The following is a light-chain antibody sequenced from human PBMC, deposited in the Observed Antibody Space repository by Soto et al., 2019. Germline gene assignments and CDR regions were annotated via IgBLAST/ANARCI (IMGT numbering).Light chain of an antibody. CDR2: QAS. Sequence: DIQMTQSPSTLSASVGDRVTITCRASQYSNNGLAWHQQKPGKAPKVLIYQASNLESGVPSRFSGSGSGTEFTLTISSLQPDDFATYYCQQYNSYPWTFGQGTQVEVK. CDR3: QQYNSYPWT. CDR1: QYSNNG. J-gene: IGKJ1*01. V-gene: IGKV1-5*01.